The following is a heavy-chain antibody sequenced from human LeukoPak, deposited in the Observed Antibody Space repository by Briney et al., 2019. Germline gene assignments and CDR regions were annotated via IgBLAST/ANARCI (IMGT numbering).Heavy chain of an antibody. Sequence: GGSLRLSCAASGVTFSNYAMSWVRQAPGKGLEWVSGISGSGGSTYYIDSVRGRFTISRDNSKNMVYLEMNNLKTEDTAVYYCTTDRKWCTYNWGQGTLVTVSS. D-gene: IGHD2-8*02. J-gene: IGHJ4*02. CDR2: ISGSGGST. V-gene: IGHV3-23*01. CDR1: GVTFSNYA. CDR3: TTDRKWCTYN.